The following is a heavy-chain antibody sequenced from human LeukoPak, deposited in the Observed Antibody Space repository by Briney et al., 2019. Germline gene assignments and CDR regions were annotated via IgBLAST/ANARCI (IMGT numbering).Heavy chain of an antibody. CDR3: AKGGGGSGWDDAFDI. J-gene: IGHJ3*02. V-gene: IGHV3-30*18. Sequence: PGRSLRLSCAASGFTFSSYGMHWVRQAPGKGLEWVAVISYDGSNKYYADSVKGRFTISRDNSKNTLYLQMNSLRAEDTAVYYCAKGGGGSGWDDAFDIWGQETMVTVSS. D-gene: IGHD6-19*01. CDR2: ISYDGSNK. CDR1: GFTFSSYG.